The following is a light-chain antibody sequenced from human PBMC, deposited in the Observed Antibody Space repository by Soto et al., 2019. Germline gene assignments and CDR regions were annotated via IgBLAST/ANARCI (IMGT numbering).Light chain of an antibody. Sequence: EIVLTQSPGTLSLSPGERATLSCRASQSVSSSYLAWYQQKPGQAPRPLIYGASSRATGIPDRFSGSGSGTDFPLTLSRLEPEDFAVYYCLQYGSSPYTFGQVTKLEIK. CDR2: GAS. J-gene: IGKJ2*01. CDR3: LQYGSSPYT. CDR1: QSVSSSY. V-gene: IGKV3-20*01.